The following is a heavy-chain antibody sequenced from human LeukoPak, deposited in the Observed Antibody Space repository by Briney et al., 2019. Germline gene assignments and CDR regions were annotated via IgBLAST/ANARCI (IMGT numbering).Heavy chain of an antibody. CDR3: AKDIDSSSWEALDI. J-gene: IGHJ3*02. D-gene: IGHD6-13*01. CDR2: ISWNSGSI. CDR1: GFTFDDYA. V-gene: IGHV3-9*01. Sequence: PGRSLRLSCAASGFTFDDYAMHWVRQAPGKGLEWVSGISWNSGSIGYADSVKGRFTISRDNAKNSLYLQMNSLRAEDTALYYCAKDIDSSSWEALDIWGQGTMVTVSS.